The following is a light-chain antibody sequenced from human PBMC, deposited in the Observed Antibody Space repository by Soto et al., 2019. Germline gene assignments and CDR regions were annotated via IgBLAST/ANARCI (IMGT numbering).Light chain of an antibody. CDR3: LQHNFYPPT. CDR2: GAS. Sequence: DIQMTQSPSAMFASVGDRVTITCRASQGIHKYLAWFQQKPGKVPKRLIYGASSLQSGVPSRFSGSGSGTEFTLTISSLQPEDFATYYCLQHNFYPPTFGQGTRLE. V-gene: IGKV1-17*03. CDR1: QGIHKY. J-gene: IGKJ5*01.